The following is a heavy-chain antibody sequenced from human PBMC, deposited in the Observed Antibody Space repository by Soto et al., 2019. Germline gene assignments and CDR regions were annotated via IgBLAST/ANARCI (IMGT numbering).Heavy chain of an antibody. J-gene: IGHJ5*02. CDR3: AQDLGSSWYHYNSFAP. V-gene: IGHV3-23*01. D-gene: IGHD6-13*01. Sequence: EVQLLESGGALVQPGGSLRLSCAASGFTFSGYAMSWVRQASGKGLEWVSAIGSGSPFYADSVKGRFTISRDNANSMLYLQMNSLRADDTAVYFCAQDLGSSWYHYNSFAPGGQGTLVTVSS. CDR1: GFTFSGYA. CDR2: IGSGSP.